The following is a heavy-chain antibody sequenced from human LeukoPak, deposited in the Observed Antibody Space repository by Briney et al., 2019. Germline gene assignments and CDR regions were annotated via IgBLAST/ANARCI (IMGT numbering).Heavy chain of an antibody. CDR3: ARDDFGDYRGLGNY. CDR1: GFTFSSYW. J-gene: IGHJ4*02. D-gene: IGHD4-17*01. V-gene: IGHV3-74*01. CDR2: INSDGSST. Sequence: GGSLRLSCAASGFTFSSYWMHWVRQAPGKGLVWVSRINSDGSSTSYADSVKGRFTISRDNAKNSLYLQMNSLRVEDTALYHCARDDFGDYRGLGNYWGQGTLVTVSS.